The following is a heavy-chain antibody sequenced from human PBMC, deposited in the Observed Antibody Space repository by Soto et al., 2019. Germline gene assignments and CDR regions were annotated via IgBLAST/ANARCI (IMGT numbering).Heavy chain of an antibody. CDR2: ISWNSGSI. Sequence: EVQLVESGGGLVQPGRSLRLSCAASGFTFDDYAMHWVRQAPGKGLEWVSGISWNSGSIGYADSVKGRFTISRDNAKNSLYLQMNSLSAEDTAWYYCAKGVSGGYSGYDSPWGYYYYYMDVWGKGTTVTVSS. D-gene: IGHD5-12*01. J-gene: IGHJ6*03. CDR1: GFTFDDYA. CDR3: AKGVSGGYSGYDSPWGYYYYYMDV. V-gene: IGHV3-9*01.